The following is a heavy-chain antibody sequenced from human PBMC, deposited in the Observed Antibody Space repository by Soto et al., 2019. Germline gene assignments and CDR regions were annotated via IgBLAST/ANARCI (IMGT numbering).Heavy chain of an antibody. CDR1: GYTFTSYD. Sequence: ASVKVSCKASGYTFTSYDMHWVRQAPGQGLEWMGIINPSGGSTSYAQKFQGRVTMTRDTSTSTVYMELSSLRSEDTAVYYCAREYHCGGDCYYYCYYGMDVWGQGTTVTVSS. D-gene: IGHD2-21*02. CDR3: AREYHCGGDCYYYCYYGMDV. J-gene: IGHJ6*02. V-gene: IGHV1-46*01. CDR2: INPSGGST.